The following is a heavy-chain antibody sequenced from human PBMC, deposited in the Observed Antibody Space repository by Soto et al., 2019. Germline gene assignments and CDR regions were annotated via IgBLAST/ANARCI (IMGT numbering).Heavy chain of an antibody. J-gene: IGHJ4*02. CDR2: IYYSGST. Sequence: NPSETLSLTCTVSGGSISSSSYYWGWIRQPPGKGLEWIGSIYYSGSTYYNLSLKSRVTISVDTSKNQFSLKLSSVTAADTAVYFCARLPGYCNGDSCRIDYWGQGTLVTVS. V-gene: IGHV4-39*01. CDR3: ARLPGYCNGDSCRIDY. D-gene: IGHD2-15*01. CDR1: GGSISSSSYY.